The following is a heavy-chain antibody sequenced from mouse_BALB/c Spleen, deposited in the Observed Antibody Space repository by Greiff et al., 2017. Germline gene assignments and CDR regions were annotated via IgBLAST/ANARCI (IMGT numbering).Heavy chain of an antibody. Sequence: EVQLKQSGTVLARPGASVKMSCKASGYTFTSYWMHWVKQRPGQGLEWIGAIYPGNSDTSYNQKFKGKARLTAVTSTSTAYMELSSLTNEDSAVYYCTRGAFYDGYYVDYWGQGTTLTVSS. V-gene: IGHV1-5*01. D-gene: IGHD2-3*01. CDR3: TRGAFYDGYYVDY. CDR2: IYPGNSDT. CDR1: GYTFTSYW. J-gene: IGHJ2*01.